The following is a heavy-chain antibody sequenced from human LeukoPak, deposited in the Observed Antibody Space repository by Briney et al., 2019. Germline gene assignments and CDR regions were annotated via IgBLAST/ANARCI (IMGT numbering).Heavy chain of an antibody. Sequence: SETLSLTCAVSCHYIQIGYFRGWIRQPPGKGLEWIGNIYHTGLSYYNPSLKSRLTMSVDKSENQFSLQLFSVTAADTAVYYCARVPLRSNWYFDVWGRGTLVTVSS. J-gene: IGHJ2*01. V-gene: IGHV4-38-2*01. CDR3: ARVPLRSNWYFDV. D-gene: IGHD2-2*01. CDR1: CHYIQIGYF. CDR2: IYHTGLS.